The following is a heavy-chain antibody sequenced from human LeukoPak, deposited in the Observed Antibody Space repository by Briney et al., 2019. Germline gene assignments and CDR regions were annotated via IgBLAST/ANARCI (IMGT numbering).Heavy chain of an antibody. Sequence: GRSLRLSCSGSGFTLDDYAMDWVRQAPGKGLEGVSGIIWCSGSIAYADSGKGQVTVSRDNAKNSLYLQMNSLRAEDTALYYCAKDIGTGGSYYYYYGMDLWGQGTTVTVSS. D-gene: IGHD3/OR15-3a*01. CDR3: AKDIGTGGSYYYYYGMDL. CDR1: GFTLDDYA. J-gene: IGHJ6*02. V-gene: IGHV3-9*01. CDR2: IIWCSGSI.